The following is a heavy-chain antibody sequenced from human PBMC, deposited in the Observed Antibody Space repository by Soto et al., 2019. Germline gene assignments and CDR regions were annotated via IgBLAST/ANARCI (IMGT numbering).Heavy chain of an antibody. Sequence: GGSLRLSCAASGFTFSSYAMSWVRQAPGKGLEWVSAISWNSATMVYADSVKGRFTISRDNAKNSLYLQMNSLRPEDTALYFCVKGRTRPLQLGSFGDNAFDVWGQGTMVTVS. CDR2: ISWNSATM. J-gene: IGHJ3*01. CDR1: GFTFSSYA. D-gene: IGHD3-10*01. CDR3: VKGRTRPLQLGSFGDNAFDV. V-gene: IGHV3-9*01.